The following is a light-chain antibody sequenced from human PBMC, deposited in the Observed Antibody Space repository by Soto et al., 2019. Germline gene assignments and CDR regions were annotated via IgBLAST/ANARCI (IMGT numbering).Light chain of an antibody. V-gene: IGLV2-18*02. CDR3: SSYTSSSTLE. J-gene: IGLJ2*01. CDR1: SSDVGSYNR. Sequence: QSALTQPPSVSGSPGQSVTISCTGTSSDVGSYNRVSWYQQPPGTAPKLMIYEVSNRPSGVPDRFSGSKSGITASLTISGLQAEDEADYYCSSYTSSSTLEFGGGTKLTVL. CDR2: EVS.